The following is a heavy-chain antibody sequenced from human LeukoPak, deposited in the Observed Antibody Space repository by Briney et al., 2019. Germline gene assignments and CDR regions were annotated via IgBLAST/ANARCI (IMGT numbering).Heavy chain of an antibody. D-gene: IGHD1-1*01. CDR3: ARDCLQLQS. Sequence: SETLSLTCTVSGGSISSYYWSWIRQPPGKGLKWIGNIYYSGYTTYSPSLRSRVTISVHTSKNQFSLKLSSLTAAATAVYYCARDCLQLQSWGQGTLVRVSS. CDR1: GGSISSYY. J-gene: IGHJ5*02. CDR2: IYYSGYT. V-gene: IGHV4-59*01.